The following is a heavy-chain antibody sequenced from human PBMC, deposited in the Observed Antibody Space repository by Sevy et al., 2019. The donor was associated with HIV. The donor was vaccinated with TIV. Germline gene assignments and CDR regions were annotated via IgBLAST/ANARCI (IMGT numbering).Heavy chain of an antibody. V-gene: IGHV1-2*06. J-gene: IGHJ6*02. D-gene: IGHD1-7*01. CDR2: VYPKSGGT. CDR1: GYTFTGDY. CDR3: VRDAGGGTTNSGMDV. Sequence: ASVKVSCKASGYTFTGDYLHWVRQAPGQGLEWMGRVYPKSGGTNYAQKFQGRVTMTRDTSISTAYMELSRLRSDDTAGYYCVRDAGGGTTNSGMDVWGQGTTVTVSS.